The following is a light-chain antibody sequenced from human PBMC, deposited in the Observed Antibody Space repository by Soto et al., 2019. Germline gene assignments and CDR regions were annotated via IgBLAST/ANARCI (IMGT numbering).Light chain of an antibody. CDR1: QSVSSNY. CDR3: KQYGRSPFT. J-gene: IGKJ3*01. CDR2: GAS. Sequence: EIVMTQSPGTLSFSPGETATLSCRASQSVSSNYVAWFHQKPGQAPRLLIYGASSRATGVPDRFSASGSGKDFTLTISRLEPEDFAVYYCKQYGRSPFTFGPGSKVDIX. V-gene: IGKV3-20*01.